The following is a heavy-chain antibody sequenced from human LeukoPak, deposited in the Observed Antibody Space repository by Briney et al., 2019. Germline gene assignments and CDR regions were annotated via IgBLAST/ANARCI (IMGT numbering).Heavy chain of an antibody. Sequence: GGSLRLSCAASGFTFSSYSMNWVRQAPGKGLEWVSSISSSSSYIYYADSVKGGFTISRDNAKNSLYLQMNSLRAEDTAVYYCARDAGYSSSWYGKLDAFDIWGQGTMVTVSS. CDR2: ISSSSSYI. D-gene: IGHD6-13*01. J-gene: IGHJ3*02. CDR1: GFTFSSYS. V-gene: IGHV3-21*01. CDR3: ARDAGYSSSWYGKLDAFDI.